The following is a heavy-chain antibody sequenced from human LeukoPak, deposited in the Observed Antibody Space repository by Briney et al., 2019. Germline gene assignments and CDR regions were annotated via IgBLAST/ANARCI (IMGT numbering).Heavy chain of an antibody. D-gene: IGHD5-18*01. Sequence: PGGSLRLSCAASGFTFSSYAMSWVRQAPGKGLEWVSAINGSGGRIYYADSVKGRFTISRDNSKSTLYLQMNSLRAEDTAVYYCAKGDKPVIAMVKFDYWGQGTLVTVSS. CDR1: GFTFSSYA. V-gene: IGHV3-23*01. CDR2: INGSGGRI. CDR3: AKGDKPVIAMVKFDY. J-gene: IGHJ4*02.